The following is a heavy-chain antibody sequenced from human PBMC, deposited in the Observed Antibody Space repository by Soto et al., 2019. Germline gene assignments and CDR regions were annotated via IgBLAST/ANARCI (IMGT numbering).Heavy chain of an antibody. CDR2: IYYSGST. Sequence: KTSETLSLTCTVSGGSISSGDYYWSWIRQPPGKGLEWIGYIYYSGSTYYNPSLKSRVTISVDTSKNQFSLKLNSVTAADTAVYYCATQTGSNYVRFFQHWGQGTLVTVSS. CDR3: ATQTGSNYVRFFQH. V-gene: IGHV4-30-4*01. CDR1: GGSISSGDYY. D-gene: IGHD1-26*01. J-gene: IGHJ1*01.